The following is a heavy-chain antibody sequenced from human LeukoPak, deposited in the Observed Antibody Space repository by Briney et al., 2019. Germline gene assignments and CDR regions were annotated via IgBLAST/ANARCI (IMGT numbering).Heavy chain of an antibody. CDR1: GYPIGLDYY. CDR2: FHRGRI. CDR3: ARAPSSYESGHGYPTLGWLDP. J-gene: IGHJ5*02. D-gene: IGHD5-24*01. Sequence: SGTLSLTCKVSGYPIGLDYYWVWIPQAPGRGLQWIGGFHRGRIQYNSALKSRVTISIDSSKNQFSLRMWPVTAADTAFYFCARAPSSYESGHGYPTLGWLDPWGQGALVTVSS. V-gene: IGHV4-38-2*02.